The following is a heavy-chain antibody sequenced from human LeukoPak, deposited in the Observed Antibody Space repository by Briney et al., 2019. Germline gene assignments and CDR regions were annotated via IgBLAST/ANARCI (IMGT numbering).Heavy chain of an antibody. CDR3: ARACDFWSPLGY. CDR1: GGSISSGSYY. Sequence: SQTLSLTCTVSGGSISSGSYYWSWIRQPAGKGLEWIGRIYTSGSTNYNPSLKSRVTISVDTSKNQFSLKLSSVTAADTAVYYCARACDFWSPLGYWGQGTLVTVSS. CDR2: IYTSGST. J-gene: IGHJ4*02. D-gene: IGHD3-3*01. V-gene: IGHV4-61*02.